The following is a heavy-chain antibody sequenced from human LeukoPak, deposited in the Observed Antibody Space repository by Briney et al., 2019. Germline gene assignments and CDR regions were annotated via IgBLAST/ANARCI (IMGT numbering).Heavy chain of an antibody. V-gene: IGHV3-23*01. Sequence: PGGSLRLSCAASGFTFSSYAMSWVRQAPGKGLEWVSAISGSGGSTYYADSVKGRFTISRDNSKNTLYLQMNSLRAEDTAVYYCAKVGWGLRGVTGMNRGFDYWGQGTLVTVSS. CDR1: GFTFSSYA. J-gene: IGHJ4*02. CDR2: ISGSGGST. D-gene: IGHD2-21*02. CDR3: AKVGWGLRGVTGMNRGFDY.